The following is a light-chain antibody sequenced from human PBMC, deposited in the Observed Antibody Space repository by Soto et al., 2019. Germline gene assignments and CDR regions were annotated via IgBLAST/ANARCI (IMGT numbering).Light chain of an antibody. Sequence: VMTQSPATLSVSPGERATLSCRASQSVSSNLAWYQQKPGQAPRLLIYGPSTRATGIPARFSGSGSGTEFTLTISSLQSEDFAVYYCQQYKNWPAITFGQGTRLEIK. J-gene: IGKJ5*01. CDR3: QQYKNWPAIT. V-gene: IGKV3D-15*01. CDR2: GPS. CDR1: QSVSSN.